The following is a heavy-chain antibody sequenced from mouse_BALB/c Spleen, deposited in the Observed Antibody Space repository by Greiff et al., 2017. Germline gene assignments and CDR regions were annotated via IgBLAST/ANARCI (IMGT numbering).Heavy chain of an antibody. Sequence: EVQGVESGGGLVKPGGSLKLSCAASGFTFSSYAMSWVRQTPEKRLEWVATISSGGSYTYYPDSVKGRFTISRDNAKNTLYLQMSSLRSEDTAMYYCARRGPYYGNSYAMDYWGQGTSVTVSS. V-gene: IGHV5-9-3*01. CDR2: ISSGGSYT. CDR3: ARRGPYYGNSYAMDY. J-gene: IGHJ4*01. D-gene: IGHD2-10*01. CDR1: GFTFSSYA.